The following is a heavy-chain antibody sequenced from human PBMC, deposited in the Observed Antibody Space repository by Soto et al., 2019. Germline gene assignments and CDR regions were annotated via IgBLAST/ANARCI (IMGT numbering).Heavy chain of an antibody. V-gene: IGHV4-31*03. CDR3: AREGRTTRYYYYGMDV. CDR2: IYYSGST. CDR1: GGSISSGGYY. D-gene: IGHD1-1*01. J-gene: IGHJ6*02. Sequence: QVQLQESGPGLVKPSQTLSLTCTVSGGSISSGGYYWSWIRQHPGKGLERIGYIYYSGSTYYNQSLKSRVTISVDTSKNQFSLKLSSVTAADTAVYYCAREGRTTRYYYYGMDVWGQGTTVTVSS.